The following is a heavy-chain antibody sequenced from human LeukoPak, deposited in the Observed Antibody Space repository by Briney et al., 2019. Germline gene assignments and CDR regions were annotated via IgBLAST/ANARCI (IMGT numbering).Heavy chain of an antibody. Sequence: GGSLRLSCAASGFTFSAYAVRWVHQAPGKGLEWVSAISANGATTYYADSVKGRFTISRDNSKNTLYLQMNSLRAEDTAVYYCAKDSNPAFYDFWSGYYNFDYWGQGTLVTVSS. CDR1: GFTFSAYA. D-gene: IGHD3-3*01. V-gene: IGHV3-23*01. J-gene: IGHJ4*02. CDR3: AKDSNPAFYDFWSGYYNFDY. CDR2: ISANGATT.